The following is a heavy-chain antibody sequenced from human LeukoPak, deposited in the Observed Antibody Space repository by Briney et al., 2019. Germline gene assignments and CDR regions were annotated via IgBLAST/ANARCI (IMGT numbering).Heavy chain of an antibody. CDR3: ASQDIVVVPAAIDYNWFDP. CDR1: GGSISSSSYY. V-gene: IGHV4-39*01. Sequence: SETLSLTCTVSGGSISSSSYYWGWIRQPPGKGLEWIGSIYYSGSTYYNPSLKSRVTISVDTSKNQFSLKLSSVTAADTAVYYCASQDIVVVPAAIDYNWFDPWGQGTLVTVSS. D-gene: IGHD2-2*02. J-gene: IGHJ5*02. CDR2: IYYSGST.